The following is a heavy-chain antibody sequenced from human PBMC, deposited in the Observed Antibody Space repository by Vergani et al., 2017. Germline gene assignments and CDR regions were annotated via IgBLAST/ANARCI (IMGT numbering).Heavy chain of an antibody. CDR1: GWSFSGYY. V-gene: IGHV4-34*01. D-gene: IGHD5-12*01. CDR3: ARRWLRRAYFDY. J-gene: IGHJ4*02. Sequence: QVQLQQWGAGLLKPSETLSLTCAVYGWSFSGYYWSWIRQPPGKGLEWIGEINHSGSTNYNPSLKSRVTISVDTSKNQFSLKLRSVTAADTAVYYCARRWLRRAYFDYWGQGTLVTVSS. CDR2: INHSGST.